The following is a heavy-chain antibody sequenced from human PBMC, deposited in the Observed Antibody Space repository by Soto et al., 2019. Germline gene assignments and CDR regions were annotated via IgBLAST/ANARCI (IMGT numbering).Heavy chain of an antibody. CDR3: ARGDGYSSSWPPGAFDY. J-gene: IGHJ4*02. CDR1: GGTFSSYT. D-gene: IGHD6-13*01. CDR2: IIPILGIA. V-gene: IGHV1-69*02. Sequence: QVQLVQSGAEVKKPGSSVKVSCKASGGTFSSYTISWVRQAPGQGLEWMGRIIPILGIANYAQKFQGRVTITADKSTSTAHKELGSLRSEDPAGYYRARGDGYSSSWPPGAFDYWGQGTLVTVSS.